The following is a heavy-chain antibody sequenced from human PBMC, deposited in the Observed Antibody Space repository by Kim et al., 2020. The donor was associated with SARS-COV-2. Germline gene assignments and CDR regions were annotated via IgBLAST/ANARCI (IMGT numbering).Heavy chain of an antibody. CDR3: AWGNPPFQH. CDR1: GFTFSSYA. D-gene: IGHD3-16*01. CDR2: ISYDGSNK. J-gene: IGHJ1*01. V-gene: IGHV3-30*04. Sequence: GGSLRLSCAASGFTFSSYAMHWVRQAPGKGLEWVAVISYDGSNKYYADSVKGRFTISRDNSKNTLYLQMNSLRAEDTAVYYCAWGNPPFQHWGQGTLVTVSS.